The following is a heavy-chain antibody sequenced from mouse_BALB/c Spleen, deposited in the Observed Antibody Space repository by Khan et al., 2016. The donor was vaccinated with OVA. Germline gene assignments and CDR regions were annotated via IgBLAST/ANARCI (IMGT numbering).Heavy chain of an antibody. J-gene: IGHJ2*01. CDR1: GYTFTNYW. Sequence: QVQLQQPGAELVRPGASVKLSCKASGYTFTNYWINWVKQRPGQGLEWIGNIYPSDSYTNYNQKFKDKATLTVDKSSSTAYMQLSSPTTEDSAVYYCTRGDPGNFECRGQGTTLTVSS. V-gene: IGHV1-69*02. CDR2: IYPSDSYT. CDR3: TRGDPGNFEC. D-gene: IGHD2-13*01.